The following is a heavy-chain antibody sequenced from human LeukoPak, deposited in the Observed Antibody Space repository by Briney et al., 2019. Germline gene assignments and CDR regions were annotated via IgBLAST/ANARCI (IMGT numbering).Heavy chain of an antibody. CDR2: ISYDGSDK. CDR3: ARSGYSSGHYHENYFDD. V-gene: IGHV3-30-3*01. CDR1: GFTFSSYA. D-gene: IGHD6-19*01. J-gene: IGHJ4*02. Sequence: GGSLRLSCAASGFTFSSYAMHWVRQAPGKGLEWVAIISYDGSDKFYADSVKGRFIISRDDSQSTQHLQMNSLKAEDTAIYYCARSGYSSGHYHENYFDDWGQGTLVTVSS.